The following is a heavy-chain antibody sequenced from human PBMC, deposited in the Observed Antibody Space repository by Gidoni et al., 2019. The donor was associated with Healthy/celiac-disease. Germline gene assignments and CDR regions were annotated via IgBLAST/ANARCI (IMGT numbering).Heavy chain of an antibody. D-gene: IGHD2-21*02. CDR3: ARVTVVTRQRWYFDL. Sequence: QVQLVQSGAEVNKPGSSVKVSCKASGGTFRSYAISWVLQAPGQGLEWMGGIIPIFGTANYAQRFQGRVTITADESTSTAYMELSSLRSEDTAVYYCARVTVVTRQRWYFDLWGRGTLVTVSS. CDR2: IIPIFGTA. J-gene: IGHJ2*01. V-gene: IGHV1-69*01. CDR1: GGTFRSYA.